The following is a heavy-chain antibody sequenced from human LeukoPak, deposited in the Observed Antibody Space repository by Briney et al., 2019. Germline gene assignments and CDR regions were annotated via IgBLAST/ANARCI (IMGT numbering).Heavy chain of an antibody. Sequence: GGSLRPSCAASGFTFDYYWMHWVRQAAGKGLRWVSRINTDGSNTHYADSVKGPFTNSRDNAKNTLYLQMNGLRVEDTAVYYCVVWGEDRSGHRIDCSGQATLVTVSS. CDR3: VVWGEDRSGHRIDC. CDR1: GFTFDYYW. V-gene: IGHV3-74*01. CDR2: INTDGSNT. D-gene: IGHD3-22*01. J-gene: IGHJ4*02.